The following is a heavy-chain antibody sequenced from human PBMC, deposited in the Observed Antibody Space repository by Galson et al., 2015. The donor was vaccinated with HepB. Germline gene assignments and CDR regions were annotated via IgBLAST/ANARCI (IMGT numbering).Heavy chain of an antibody. V-gene: IGHV3-21*01. D-gene: IGHD3-3*01. Sequence: SLRLSCAASGFTFSSYSMNWVRQAPGKGLEWVSSISSSSSYIYYADSVKGRFTISRDNAKNSLYLQMNSLRAEDTAVYYCARAPNDFWSGYPAYYFDYWGQGTLVTVSS. CDR2: ISSSSSYI. J-gene: IGHJ4*02. CDR1: GFTFSSYS. CDR3: ARAPNDFWSGYPAYYFDY.